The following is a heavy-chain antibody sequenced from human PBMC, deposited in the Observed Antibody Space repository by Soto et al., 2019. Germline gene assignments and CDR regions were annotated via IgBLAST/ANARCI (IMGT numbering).Heavy chain of an antibody. CDR3: AKHKGIAVAGPNWFDP. Sequence: PGGSLRLSCAASGFTFSSYAMSWVRQAPGKGLEWVSAISGSGGSTYYADSVKGRFTISRDNSKNTLYLQMNSLRAEDTAVYYCAKHKGIAVAGPNWFDPWGQGTLVTVSS. D-gene: IGHD6-19*01. CDR2: ISGSGGST. J-gene: IGHJ5*02. CDR1: GFTFSSYA. V-gene: IGHV3-23*01.